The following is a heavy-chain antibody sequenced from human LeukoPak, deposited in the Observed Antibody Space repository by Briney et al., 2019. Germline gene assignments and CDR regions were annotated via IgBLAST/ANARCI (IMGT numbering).Heavy chain of an antibody. Sequence: GGSLRLSCAASGFTFSSYPMSWVRQAPGKGLEWVSAISGSGGSTYYADSVKGRFTISRDNSKNTLYLQMNSLRAEDTAVYYCAREWEPFDAFDIWGQGTMVTVSS. D-gene: IGHD1-26*01. CDR3: AREWEPFDAFDI. CDR2: ISGSGGST. V-gene: IGHV3-23*01. CDR1: GFTFSSYP. J-gene: IGHJ3*02.